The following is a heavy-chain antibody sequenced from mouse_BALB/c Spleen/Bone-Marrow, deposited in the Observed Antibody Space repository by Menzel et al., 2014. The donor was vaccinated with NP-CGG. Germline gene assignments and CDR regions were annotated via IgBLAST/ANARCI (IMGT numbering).Heavy chain of an antibody. CDR1: GFNIKDTY. CDR2: IDPANGNT. CDR3: ARSGGYGTHLAWFAY. V-gene: IGHV14-3*02. D-gene: IGHD2-10*02. Sequence: EVQLQQSGAELVKPGASVKLSCTASGFNIKDTYMHWVKQRPEQGLEWIGRIDPANGNTKYDPKFQGKATITADTSSNTAYLQLSSLTSEDTAVYYCARSGGYGTHLAWFAYRGQGTLVTVSA. J-gene: IGHJ3*01.